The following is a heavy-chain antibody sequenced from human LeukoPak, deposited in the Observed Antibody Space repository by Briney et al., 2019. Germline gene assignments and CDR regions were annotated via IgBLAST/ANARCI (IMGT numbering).Heavy chain of an antibody. D-gene: IGHD1-26*01. CDR3: ARSYRTCYYYYMDV. Sequence: SLRVSCTPSVGTFSPNAISWVRQAPGQGVEWRGGIIPIFGTANYAQKFQGRVTITADESTSTAYMELSSLISEDTAVYYCARSYRTCYYYYMDVWGKGTTVTISS. J-gene: IGHJ6*03. CDR2: IIPIFGTA. CDR1: VGTFSPNA. V-gene: IGHV1-69*13.